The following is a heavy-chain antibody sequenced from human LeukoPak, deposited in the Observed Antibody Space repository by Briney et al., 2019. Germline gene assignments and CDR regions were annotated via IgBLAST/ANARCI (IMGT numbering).Heavy chain of an antibody. CDR2: IYWDDDK. CDR3: AQGGHCSGGSCEGRVGFDY. D-gene: IGHD2-15*01. Sequence: SGPTLVKPTQTLTLTCTFSGFSLSTSGVGVGWIRQPPGKALEWLALIYWDDDKRYSPSLKSRLTITKDTSKNQVVLTMTNMDPVDTATYYCAQGGHCSGGSCEGRVGFDYWGQGTLVTVSS. J-gene: IGHJ4*02. CDR1: GFSLSTSGVG. V-gene: IGHV2-5*02.